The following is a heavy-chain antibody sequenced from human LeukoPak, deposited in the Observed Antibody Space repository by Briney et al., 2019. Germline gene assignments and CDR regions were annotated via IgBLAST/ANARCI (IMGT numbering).Heavy chain of an antibody. CDR2: INPNSGGT. CDR1: GYTFTGYY. D-gene: IGHD3-22*01. CDR3: AREPAVDYYDSSGYYPANDY. V-gene: IGHV1-2*02. J-gene: IGHJ4*02. Sequence: ASVKVSYKASGYTFTGYYMHWVRQAPGQGLEWMGWINPNSGGTNYAQKFQGRVTMTRDTSISTAYMELSRLRSDDTAVYYCAREPAVDYYDSSGYYPANDYWGQGTLVTVSS.